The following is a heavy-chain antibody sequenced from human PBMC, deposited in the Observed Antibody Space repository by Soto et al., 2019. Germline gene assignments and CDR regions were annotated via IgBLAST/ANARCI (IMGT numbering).Heavy chain of an antibody. CDR2: IKPDGSAT. CDR3: ARAGYCGPGCYYYFDY. V-gene: IGHV3-7*01. D-gene: IGHD2-21*02. CDR1: GFTFGSYW. J-gene: IGHJ4*02. Sequence: GALRLSCAVSGFTFGSYWMNWVRLIPGKGLEWVAYIKPDGSATYYVDSVKGRFTISRDNAKNSLYLQMNSLRVEDTSVYYCARAGYCGPGCYYYFDYWGQGTLVTVSS.